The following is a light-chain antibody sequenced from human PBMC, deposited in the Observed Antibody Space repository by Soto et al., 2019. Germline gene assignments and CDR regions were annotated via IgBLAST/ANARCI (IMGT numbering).Light chain of an antibody. CDR3: SSYTTSTAPWV. CDR1: SSDVGGYNY. Sequence: QSVLTQPASVSGSPGQSITISCTGTSSDVGGYNYVSWYQQHPGKAPKLMIYEVSNRPSGVSNRFSGSKSGNTASLTISGLPAEDAAYYYCSSYTTSTAPWVFGGGTKVTVL. CDR2: EVS. V-gene: IGLV2-14*01. J-gene: IGLJ3*02.